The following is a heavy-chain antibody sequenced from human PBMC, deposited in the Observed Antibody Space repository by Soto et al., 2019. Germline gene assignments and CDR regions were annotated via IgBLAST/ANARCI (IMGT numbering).Heavy chain of an antibody. Sequence: SETLSLTCTVSGGSISSYYWSWIRQPPGKGLEWIGYIYYSGSTNYNPSLKSRVTISVDTSKNQFSLKLSSVTAADTAVYYCASGIAAAGFIRYWGQGTLVTVSS. CDR2: IYYSGST. V-gene: IGHV4-59*08. D-gene: IGHD6-13*01. J-gene: IGHJ4*02. CDR3: ASGIAAAGFIRY. CDR1: GGSISSYY.